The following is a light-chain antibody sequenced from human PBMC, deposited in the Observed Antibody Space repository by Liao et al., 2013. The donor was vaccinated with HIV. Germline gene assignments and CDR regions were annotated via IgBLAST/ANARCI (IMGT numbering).Light chain of an antibody. CDR1: ALPKQY. CDR3: QVWDSSSDVV. V-gene: IGLV3-25*02. J-gene: IGLJ2*01. CDR2: KDD. Sequence: SYELTQPPSVSVSPGQTARITCSGVALPKQYAYWYQQKPGQAPVMVIYKDDERPSGIPERFSGSNSGNTATLTISRVEAGDEADYYCQVWDSSSDVVFGGGTKLTVL.